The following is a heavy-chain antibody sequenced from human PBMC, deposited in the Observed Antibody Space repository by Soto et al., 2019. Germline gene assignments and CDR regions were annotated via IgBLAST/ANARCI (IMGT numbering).Heavy chain of an antibody. J-gene: IGHJ4*02. Sequence: GGSLRLSCAASGFTFSSYGMHWVRQAPGKGLEWVADISYDGSNKYYADSVKGRFTISRDNSKNTLYLQMNSLRAEDTAVYYCANNVAYYYDSSGRPAYDYWGQGTLVTVSS. CDR2: ISYDGSNK. CDR3: ANNVAYYYDSSGRPAYDY. V-gene: IGHV3-30*18. CDR1: GFTFSSYG. D-gene: IGHD3-22*01.